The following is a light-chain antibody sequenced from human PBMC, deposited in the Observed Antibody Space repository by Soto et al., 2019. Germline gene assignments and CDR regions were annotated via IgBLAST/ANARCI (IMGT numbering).Light chain of an antibody. J-gene: IGLJ2*01. V-gene: IGLV2-11*01. CDR1: DVGGSDY. CDR2: DVS. Sequence: QSALTQPRSVSESPGQSVTISCSDVGGSDYLSWYQQHPGNAPKLVIYDVSQRPSGLPDRFSGSRSGYTASLSISGLQAEDAADYFCCSYVGNYNVVFGGGTKVTVL. CDR3: CSYVGNYNVV.